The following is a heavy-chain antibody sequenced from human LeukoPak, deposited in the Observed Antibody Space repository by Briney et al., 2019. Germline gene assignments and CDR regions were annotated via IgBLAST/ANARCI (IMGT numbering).Heavy chain of an antibody. D-gene: IGHD3-10*01. CDR1: GGSISGYY. V-gene: IGHV4-4*07. J-gene: IGHJ4*02. CDR3: ARPRPGGSGSLDY. Sequence: SETLSLTCTVSGGSISGYYWSWIRQPAGKALEWIGRIHTSGTTNYNPSLKSRVTISVDTSKNQFSLKLSSVTAADTAVYYCARPRPGGSGSLDYWGQGTLVTVSS. CDR2: IHTSGTT.